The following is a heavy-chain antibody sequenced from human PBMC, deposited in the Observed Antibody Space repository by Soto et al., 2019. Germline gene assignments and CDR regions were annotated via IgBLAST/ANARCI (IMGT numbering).Heavy chain of an antibody. CDR2: IYSGGYT. V-gene: IGHV3-53*01. CDR3: ATRGGGGGY. D-gene: IGHD3-10*01. CDR1: GFTVSNNY. J-gene: IGHJ4*02. Sequence: EVQLVESGGGLIQPGGSLRLSCAVSGFTVSNNYMSWVRQAPGKGLEGVSVIYSGGYTAYGDSVKGRFTISRDNSKNTLNLQENCLGADAPAGDSGATRGGGGGYWGQGTLVTVSS.